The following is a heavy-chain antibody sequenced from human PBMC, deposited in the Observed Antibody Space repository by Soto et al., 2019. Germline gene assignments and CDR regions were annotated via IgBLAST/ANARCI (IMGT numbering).Heavy chain of an antibody. V-gene: IGHV4-34*01. CDR3: ASLLVRGVHGNYYYYYGMDV. Sequence: SETLSLTCAVYGGSFSGYYWSWIRQPPGKGLEWIGEINHSGSTNYNPSLKSRVTISVDTSKNQFSLKLSSVTAADTAVYYCASLLVRGVHGNYYYYYGMDVWGQGTTVTVSS. CDR2: INHSGST. J-gene: IGHJ6*02. D-gene: IGHD3-10*01. CDR1: GGSFSGYY.